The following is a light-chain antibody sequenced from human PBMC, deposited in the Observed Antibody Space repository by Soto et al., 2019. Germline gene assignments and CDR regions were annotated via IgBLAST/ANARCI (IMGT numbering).Light chain of an antibody. J-gene: IGLJ3*02. Sequence: QSVPTQSPSASASLGASVKLTCTLSSGHSSYAIAWHQQQPEKGPRYLMKLNSDGSHSKGDGIPDRFSGSSSGAERYLTISSLQSEDEADYYCQTWGTGIWVFGGGTKVTVL. CDR3: QTWGTGIWV. CDR2: LNSDGSH. V-gene: IGLV4-69*01. CDR1: SGHSSYA.